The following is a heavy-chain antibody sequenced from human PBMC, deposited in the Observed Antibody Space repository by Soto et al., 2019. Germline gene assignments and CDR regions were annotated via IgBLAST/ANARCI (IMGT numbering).Heavy chain of an antibody. CDR3: AIYSSGWYPLDY. D-gene: IGHD6-19*01. Sequence: GGSLRLSCAASGFTFSSCAMGWVRQAPGKGLEWVSDIIDSGGSTYYADSVKGRFTISRDNSKNTLYLQMNSLRAEDTAVYYCAIYSSGWYPLDYWGQGTLVTVSS. CDR1: GFTFSSCA. V-gene: IGHV3-23*01. CDR2: IIDSGGST. J-gene: IGHJ4*02.